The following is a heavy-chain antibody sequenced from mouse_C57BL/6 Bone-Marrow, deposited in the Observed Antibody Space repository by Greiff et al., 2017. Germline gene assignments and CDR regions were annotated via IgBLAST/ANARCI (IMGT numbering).Heavy chain of an antibody. J-gene: IGHJ3*01. CDR1: GYAFTNYL. V-gene: IGHV1-54*01. D-gene: IGHD4-1*01. CDR2: INPGSGGT. Sequence: VQLQQSGAELVRPGTSVQVSCKASGYAFTNYLIEWVKQRPGQGLEWIGVINPGSGGTNYNEKFKGKATLTADKSSRTAYMQLRSLTSEDSAVYFGAKAKNWGSWVANWGQGTLVTVSA. CDR3: AKAKNWGSWVAN.